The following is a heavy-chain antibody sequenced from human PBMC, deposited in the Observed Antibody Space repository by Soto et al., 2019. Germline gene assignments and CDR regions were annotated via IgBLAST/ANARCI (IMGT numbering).Heavy chain of an antibody. D-gene: IGHD5-12*01. Sequence: GGSLRLSCAASGFTFSSYWMSWVRQAPGKGLEWVANIKQDGSEKYYVDSVKGRFTISRDNAKNSLYLQMNSLRAEDTAVYYCASLATLLDYYYGMDVWGQGTTVTVSS. V-gene: IGHV3-7*03. CDR1: GFTFSSYW. CDR3: ASLATLLDYYYGMDV. J-gene: IGHJ6*02. CDR2: IKQDGSEK.